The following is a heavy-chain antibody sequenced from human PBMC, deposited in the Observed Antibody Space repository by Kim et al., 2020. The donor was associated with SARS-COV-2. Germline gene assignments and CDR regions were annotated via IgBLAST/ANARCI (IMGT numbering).Heavy chain of an antibody. CDR2: ISSSSSYI. V-gene: IGHV3-21*01. D-gene: IGHD3-10*01. CDR3: ARDYRSLGESYYYYGMDV. Sequence: GGSLRLSCAASGFTFSSYSMNWVRQAPGKGLEWVSSISSSSSYIYYADSVKGRFTISRDNAKNSLYLQMNSLRAEDTAVYYCARDYRSLGESYYYYGMDVWGQGTTVTVSS. J-gene: IGHJ6*02. CDR1: GFTFSSYS.